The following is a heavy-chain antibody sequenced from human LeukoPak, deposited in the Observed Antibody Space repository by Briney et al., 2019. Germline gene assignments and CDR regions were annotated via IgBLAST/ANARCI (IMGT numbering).Heavy chain of an antibody. CDR1: GGTFSSYA. CDR3: ARLAVAGTLGY. J-gene: IGHJ4*02. V-gene: IGHV1-3*01. CDR2: INAGNGNT. D-gene: IGHD6-19*01. Sequence: ASVKVSCKASGGTFSSYAISWVRQAPGQRLEWMGWINAGNGNTKYSQKFQGRVTITRDTSASTAYMELSSLRSEDTAVYYCARLAVAGTLGYWGQGTLVTVSS.